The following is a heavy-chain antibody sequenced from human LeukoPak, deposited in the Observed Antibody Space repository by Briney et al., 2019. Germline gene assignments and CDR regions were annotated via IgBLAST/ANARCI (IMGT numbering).Heavy chain of an antibody. D-gene: IGHD5-12*01. J-gene: IGHJ5*02. CDR1: GGSISSGDYY. V-gene: IGHV4-30-4*08. CDR3: ASAVEGFEWLLRGWFDP. Sequence: PSQTLSLTCTVSGGSISSGDYYWSWIRQPPGKGLEWIGYIYYSGSTYYNPSLKSRVTISVDTSKNQFSLKLSSVTAADTAVYYCASAVEGFEWLLRGWFDPWGQGTLVTVSS. CDR2: IYYSGST.